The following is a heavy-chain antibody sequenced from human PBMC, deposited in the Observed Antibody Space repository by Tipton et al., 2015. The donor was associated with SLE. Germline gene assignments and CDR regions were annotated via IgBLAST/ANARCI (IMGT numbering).Heavy chain of an antibody. Sequence: TLPLTCNVSVYSISSSHWWGWIRQPPGKGLEWIGHIYYGGTIYYNPSLKSRVTISVDTSKNQFSLKLSSVTAADTAVYYCARVRYCSGGSCPGFDYWGQGTLVTVSS. CDR3: ARVRYCSGGSCPGFDY. J-gene: IGHJ4*02. D-gene: IGHD2-15*01. CDR2: IYYGGTI. V-gene: IGHV4-28*05. CDR1: VYSISSSHW.